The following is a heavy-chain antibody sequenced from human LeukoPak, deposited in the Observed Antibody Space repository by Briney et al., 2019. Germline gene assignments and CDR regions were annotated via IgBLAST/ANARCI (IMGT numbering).Heavy chain of an antibody. CDR3: AKGRKGGRGDAFHI. Sequence: SETLSLTCNVSGTSINSYFWSWVRQPAGKGLEFIGHLSTTGSTNYNPSLKSRVTMSVDTSKNHFSLSLSSVTAADTAIYYCAKGRKGGRGDAFHIWGPGTMVTVSS. CDR2: LSTTGST. V-gene: IGHV4-4*07. CDR1: GTSINSYF. J-gene: IGHJ3*02. D-gene: IGHD1-14*01.